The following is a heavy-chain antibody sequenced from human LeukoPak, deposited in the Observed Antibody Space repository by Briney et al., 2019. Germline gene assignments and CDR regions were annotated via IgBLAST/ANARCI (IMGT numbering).Heavy chain of an antibody. CDR2: INPNSGGT. D-gene: IGHD3-10*01. CDR3: ARDQDYGSGSYYGY. V-gene: IGHV1-2*02. J-gene: IGHJ4*02. Sequence: ASVTVSCKASGYTFTGYYMHWVRQAPGQGLEWMGCINPNSGGTNYAQKFQGRVTMTRDTSISTAYMELSRLRSDDTAVYYCARDQDYGSGSYYGYWGQGTLVTVSS. CDR1: GYTFTGYY.